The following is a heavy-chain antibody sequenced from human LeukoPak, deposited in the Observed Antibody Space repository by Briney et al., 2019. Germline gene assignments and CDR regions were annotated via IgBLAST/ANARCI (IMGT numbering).Heavy chain of an antibody. CDR3: ARDEYGSGRMGFDD. CDR1: GFTFSSYG. V-gene: IGHV3-33*01. CDR2: IWYDGSNK. D-gene: IGHD3-10*01. Sequence: PGRSLRLSCAASGFTFSSYGKHWVRQAPGKGLEWVAVIWYDGSNKYYADSVKGRFTISRDNSKNTLYLQMNSLRAEDTAVYYCARDEYGSGRMGFDDWGQGTLVTVSS. J-gene: IGHJ4*02.